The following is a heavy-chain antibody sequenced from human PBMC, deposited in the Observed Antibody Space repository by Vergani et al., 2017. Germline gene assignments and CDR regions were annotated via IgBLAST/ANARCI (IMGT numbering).Heavy chain of an antibody. V-gene: IGHV4-59*01. D-gene: IGHD3-22*01. Sequence: QVQLQESGPGLVKPSETLSLTCTVSGGSISSYYWSWIRQPPGKGLEWIWYIYYSGSTNYNPSLKSRVTISVDTSKNQFSLELSSVTAADTAVYYCARYSGDSSGSYYDYGMDVWGQGTTVTVSS. CDR3: ARYSGDSSGSYYDYGMDV. J-gene: IGHJ6*02. CDR2: IYYSGST. CDR1: GGSISSYY.